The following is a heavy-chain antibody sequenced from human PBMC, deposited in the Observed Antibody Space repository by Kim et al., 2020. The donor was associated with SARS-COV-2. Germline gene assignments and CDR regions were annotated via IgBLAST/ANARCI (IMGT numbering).Heavy chain of an antibody. J-gene: IGHJ4*02. CDR2: IYYSGST. Sequence: SETLSLTCTVSRGSINNYYWSWIRQTPKRGLEWIGYIYYSGSTNYNPSLKSRVTMSVDTSKNQFSLKLSSVTAADTAVYYCARRGVYGDYVDYWGQGTLVTVSS. CDR3: ARRGVYGDYVDY. D-gene: IGHD4-17*01. V-gene: IGHV4-59*01. CDR1: RGSINNYY.